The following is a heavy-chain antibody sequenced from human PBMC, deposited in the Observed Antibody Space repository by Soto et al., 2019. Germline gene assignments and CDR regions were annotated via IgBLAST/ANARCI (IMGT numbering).Heavy chain of an antibody. V-gene: IGHV1-3*01. CDR1: GYTFTSYA. Sequence: GASVKVSCKASGYTFTSYAMHWVRQAPGQRLEWMGWINAGNGNTKYSQKFQGRVTITRDTSASTAYMELGSLRSEDTAVYYCARDPRTTFTSSASGFDPWGQGTLVTVSS. J-gene: IGHJ5*02. D-gene: IGHD1-26*01. CDR3: ARDPRTTFTSSASGFDP. CDR2: INAGNGNT.